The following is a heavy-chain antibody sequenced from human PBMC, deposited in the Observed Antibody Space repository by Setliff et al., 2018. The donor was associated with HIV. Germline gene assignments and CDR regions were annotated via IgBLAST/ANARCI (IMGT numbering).Heavy chain of an antibody. V-gene: IGHV1-46*01. CDR3: ARVRYCSGGSCYGGEYWFDP. CDR2: IHPSGGST. CDR1: GYTFTSYY. D-gene: IGHD2-15*01. J-gene: IGHJ5*02. Sequence: ASVKVSCKASGYTFTSYYIHWVRQAPGQGLEWMGVIHPSGGSTSYAQSFQDRVTMTRDTSTSPVYMELSSLRSEDTAVYYCARVRYCSGGSCYGGEYWFDPWGQGTLVTVS.